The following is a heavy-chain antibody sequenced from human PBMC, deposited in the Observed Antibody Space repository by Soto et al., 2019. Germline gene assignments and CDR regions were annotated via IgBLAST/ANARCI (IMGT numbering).Heavy chain of an antibody. CDR3: ATATVGAFDI. Sequence: SVKVSCKASGGTFSSYAISWVRQAPGQGLEWMGGIIPIFGTANYAQKFQGRVTITADESTSTAYMELSSLRSEDTAVYSFATATVGAFDILGPGTMLTASS. CDR1: GGTFSSYA. D-gene: IGHD4-17*01. V-gene: IGHV1-69*13. CDR2: IIPIFGTA. J-gene: IGHJ3*02.